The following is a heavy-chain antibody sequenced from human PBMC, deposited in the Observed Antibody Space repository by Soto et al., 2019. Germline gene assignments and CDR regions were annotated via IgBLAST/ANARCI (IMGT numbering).Heavy chain of an antibody. CDR1: GYSFTSYW. D-gene: IGHD3-10*01. Sequence: GQSLKISCKGSGYSFTSYWIGWVRQMPGKGLEWMGIIYPGDSDTRYSPAFQGQVTISADKSISTAYLQWSSLKASDTAMYYCTRLLWFGELLPPGGMDVLCPATSVPVSS. CDR3: TRLLWFGELLPPGGMDV. V-gene: IGHV5-51*01. J-gene: IGHJ6*02. CDR2: IYPGDSDT.